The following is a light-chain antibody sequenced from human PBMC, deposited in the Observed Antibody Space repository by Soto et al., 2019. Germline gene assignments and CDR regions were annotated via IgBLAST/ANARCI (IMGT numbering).Light chain of an antibody. Sequence: EIVMTQSPATLSVSPGEKDTLSCRASQSVSSNLAWYQQKPGQAPRLLIYGASTRATGIPARFSGSGSGTEFTLTISSLQSEDFAVYYCQQYNNWPPWTFGHGTKV. J-gene: IGKJ1*01. CDR2: GAS. CDR1: QSVSSN. V-gene: IGKV3-15*01. CDR3: QQYNNWPPWT.